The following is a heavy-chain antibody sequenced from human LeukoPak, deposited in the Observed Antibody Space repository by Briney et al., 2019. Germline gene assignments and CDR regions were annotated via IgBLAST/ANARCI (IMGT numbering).Heavy chain of an antibody. CDR1: GVSISSHY. CDR2: IYYSGST. V-gene: IGHV4-59*11. D-gene: IGHD3-10*01. Sequence: SETLSLTCTVSGVSISSHYWNWIRQPPGKGLEWIGYIYYSGSTDYNPSLKSRVTMSVDKSKNQFSLKLTSVTAADTAMYYCAREQNYYGSVTSFDYWGQGTLVTVSS. CDR3: AREQNYYGSVTSFDY. J-gene: IGHJ4*02.